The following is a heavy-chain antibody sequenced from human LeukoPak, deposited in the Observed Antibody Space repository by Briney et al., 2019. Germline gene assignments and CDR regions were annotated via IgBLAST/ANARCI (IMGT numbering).Heavy chain of an antibody. CDR2: ISASGGST. J-gene: IGHJ4*02. D-gene: IGHD5-24*01. CDR1: GFTFSSYA. V-gene: IGHV3-23*01. Sequence: GGSLRLSCAASGFTFSSYAMNWVRQAPGKGLEWVSGISASGGSTYYADSVKGRFTISRDNSKNTLWLQMNSLRAEDTAVYYCAKWMRRDGYNFDDWGKGTLVTVSS. CDR3: AKWMRRDGYNFDD.